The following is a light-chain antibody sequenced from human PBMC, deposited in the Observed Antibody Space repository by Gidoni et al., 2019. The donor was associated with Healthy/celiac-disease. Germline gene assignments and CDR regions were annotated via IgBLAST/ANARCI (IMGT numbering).Light chain of an antibody. CDR2: AAS. Sequence: DIQMTQSPSSLSASVGDRVTITCRASQSISSYLNWYQQKPGKAPKLLIYAASSLQSGVPSRFSGSGSGTDFTLTISSLQPEDFATYYCQQSYSTPYFFGQXTKLEIK. CDR1: QSISSY. CDR3: QQSYSTPYF. V-gene: IGKV1-39*01. J-gene: IGKJ2*01.